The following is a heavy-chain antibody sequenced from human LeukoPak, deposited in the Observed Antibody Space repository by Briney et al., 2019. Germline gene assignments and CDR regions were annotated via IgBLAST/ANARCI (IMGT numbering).Heavy chain of an antibody. J-gene: IGHJ4*02. CDR2: IKQDGSEK. V-gene: IGHV3-7*01. CDR1: GFIFNNYW. CDR3: ARQRRYCSGDNCYQRTFDY. D-gene: IGHD2-15*01. Sequence: GGSLRLSCAASGFIFNNYWISWVRQAPGEGLEWVANIKQDGSEKYYVNSVKGRFTISRDNAKNSLYLQMNSLRAEDTAVYYCARQRRYCSGDNCYQRTFDYWGQGTLVTVSS.